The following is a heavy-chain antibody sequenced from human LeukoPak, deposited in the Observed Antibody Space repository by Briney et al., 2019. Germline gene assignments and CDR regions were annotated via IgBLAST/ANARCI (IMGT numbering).Heavy chain of an antibody. D-gene: IGHD6-13*01. J-gene: IGHJ3*02. V-gene: IGHV3-73*01. CDR1: GLTFSGSV. CDR3: SRLEDSSPIEVALDI. CDR2: IRSKRNNYAT. Sequence: PGGSLRLSCAASGLTFSGSVMHWVRQAAGKGLEWVGRIRSKRNNYATAYAASVKGRFTISRDDSKNTVYLHMDSLKTEDTALYYCSRLEDSSPIEVALDIWGQGTVITVSS.